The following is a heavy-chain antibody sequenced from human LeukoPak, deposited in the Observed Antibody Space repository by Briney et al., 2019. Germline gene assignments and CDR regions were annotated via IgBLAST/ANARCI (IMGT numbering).Heavy chain of an antibody. CDR1: GFTFSSYA. J-gene: IGHJ4*02. CDR2: ISGSGGST. D-gene: IGHD3-9*01. Sequence: AGGSLRLSCAASGFTFSSYAMSWVRQAPGKGLEWVSAISGSGGSTYYADSVKGRFTISRDNSKNTLYLQMDSLRAEDTAVYYCATHGYNELRYFDWSTNEWGQGTLVTVSS. V-gene: IGHV3-23*01. CDR3: ATHGYNELRYFDWSTNE.